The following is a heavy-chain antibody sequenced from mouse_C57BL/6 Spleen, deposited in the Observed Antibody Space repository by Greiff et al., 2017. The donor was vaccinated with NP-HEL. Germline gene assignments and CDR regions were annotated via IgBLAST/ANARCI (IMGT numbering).Heavy chain of an antibody. Sequence: QVQLQQSGPELVKPGASVKISCKASGYSFTSYYIHWVKQRPGQGLEWIGWIYPGSGNTKYNEKFKGKATLTADTSSSTAYMQLSSLTSEDSAVYCCARSSTVVDYYAMGCWGQGTSVTVAS. J-gene: IGHJ4*01. CDR1: GYSFTSYY. V-gene: IGHV1-66*01. CDR3: ARSSTVVDYYAMGC. D-gene: IGHD1-1*01. CDR2: IYPGSGNT.